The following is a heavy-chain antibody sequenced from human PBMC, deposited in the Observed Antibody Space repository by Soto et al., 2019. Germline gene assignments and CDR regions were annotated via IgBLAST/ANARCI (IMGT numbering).Heavy chain of an antibody. J-gene: IGHJ4*02. Sequence: EVQLLESGGGLVQPGGSLRLSCAASGFTFSSYAMSWVRQAPGKGLEWVSAISGSGGSTYYADSVKGRFTISRDNSKNTLYLQMNILRAEDAAVYYCAKDSCSWFDFDYWGQGTLVTVSS. CDR1: GFTFSSYA. CDR3: AKDSCSWFDFDY. D-gene: IGHD6-13*01. CDR2: ISGSGGST. V-gene: IGHV3-23*01.